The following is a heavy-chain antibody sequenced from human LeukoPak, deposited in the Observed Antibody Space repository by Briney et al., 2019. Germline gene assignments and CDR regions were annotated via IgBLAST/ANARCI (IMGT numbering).Heavy chain of an antibody. CDR3: ARIDSGYDSYRGPFDY. CDR1: GGSFSGYY. D-gene: IGHD5-12*01. J-gene: IGHJ4*02. CDR2: INHSGST. Sequence: TSETLSLTCAVYGGSFSGYYWSWIRQPPGKGLEWIGEINHSGSTNYNPSLKSRVTISVDTSKNQFSLKLSSVTAADTAVYYCARIDSGYDSYRGPFDYWGQGTLVTVSS. V-gene: IGHV4-34*01.